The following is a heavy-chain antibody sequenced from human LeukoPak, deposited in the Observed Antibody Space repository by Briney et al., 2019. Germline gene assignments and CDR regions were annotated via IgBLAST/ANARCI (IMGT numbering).Heavy chain of an antibody. V-gene: IGHV4-4*02. J-gene: IGHJ6*02. Sequence: SETLSLTCSVSIGSISSSKWWSWVRPSPVKGLEWIGEIYLYGTTIYNPSFTSRVTMSVDRSRNQFSLKLTSGTAAHTAVYYCARQKWEQQGRDYYFNGLDVWGPGTTVIVSS. CDR2: IYLYGTT. D-gene: IGHD1/OR15-1a*01. CDR1: IGSISSSKW. CDR3: ARQKWEQQGRDYYFNGLDV.